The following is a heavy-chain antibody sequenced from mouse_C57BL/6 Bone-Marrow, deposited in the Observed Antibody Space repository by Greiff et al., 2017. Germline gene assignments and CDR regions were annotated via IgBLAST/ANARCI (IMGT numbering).Heavy chain of an antibody. CDR1: GYAFSSYW. Sequence: QVQLKESGAELVKPGASVKISCKASGYAFSSYWMNWVKQRPGKGLEWIGQIYPGDGDTNYNGKFKGKATLTADKSSSTAYMQLSSLTSEDSAVYFCARPSSYAMDYWGQGTSVTVSS. D-gene: IGHD2-10*02. CDR3: ARPSSYAMDY. J-gene: IGHJ4*01. V-gene: IGHV1-80*01. CDR2: IYPGDGDT.